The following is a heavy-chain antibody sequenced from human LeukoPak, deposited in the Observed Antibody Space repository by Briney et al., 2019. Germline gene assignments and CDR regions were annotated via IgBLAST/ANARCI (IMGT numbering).Heavy chain of an antibody. CDR3: ARVSAYYYDSSGYYIDY. D-gene: IGHD3-22*01. CDR2: INPNSGGT. CDR1: GYTFTGYY. J-gene: IGHJ4*02. V-gene: IGHV1-2*02. Sequence: ASVKVSCKASGYTFTGYYMHWVRQAPGQGLEWMGWINPNSGGTNYAQKFQGRVTMTRDTSISTAYMELSRPRSDDTAVYYCARVSAYYYDSSGYYIDYWGQGTLVTVSS.